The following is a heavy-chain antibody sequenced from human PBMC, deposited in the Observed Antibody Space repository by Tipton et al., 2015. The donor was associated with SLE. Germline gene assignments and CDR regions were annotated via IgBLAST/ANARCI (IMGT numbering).Heavy chain of an antibody. CDR3: ARDILGAPAAFDI. CDR1: GFTVSSNY. CDR2: IYSGGST. V-gene: IGHV3-66*01. D-gene: IGHD1-26*01. Sequence: SLRLSCAASGFTVSSNYMNWVRQAPGKGLEWVSVIYSGGSTYYADSAKGRFTISRDNSKNTLYLQMNSLRAEDTALYYCARDILGAPAAFDIWGQGTMVTVSS. J-gene: IGHJ3*02.